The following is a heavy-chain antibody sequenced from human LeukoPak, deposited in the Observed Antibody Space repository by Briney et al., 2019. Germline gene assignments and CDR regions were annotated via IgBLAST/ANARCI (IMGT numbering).Heavy chain of an antibody. CDR3: ATWSRWEPRDY. V-gene: IGHV1-24*01. J-gene: IGHJ4*02. D-gene: IGHD1-26*01. CDR1: GYTLTELS. CDR2: FDPEDGET. Sequence: ASVRVSCKVSGYTLTELSMHWVRQAPGKGLEWMGGFDPEDGETIYAQKFQGGVTMTEDTSTDTAYMELSSLRPEDTAVYYCATWSRWEPRDYWGQGTLVTVSS.